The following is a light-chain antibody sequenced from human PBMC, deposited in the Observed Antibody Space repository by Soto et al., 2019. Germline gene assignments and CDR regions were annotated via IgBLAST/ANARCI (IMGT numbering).Light chain of an antibody. V-gene: IGKV1-9*01. CDR3: QHLNSWPPIT. J-gene: IGKJ5*01. CDR1: QGISSY. CDR2: TAS. Sequence: DIPLTQSPSFLSASVGDTVTITCRASQGISSYLAWYQQKPGKAPKVLIHTASILESGVPPRFSGSGSGTHFTLTISNLQPEDFATYYCQHLNSWPPITFGQGTRLEIK.